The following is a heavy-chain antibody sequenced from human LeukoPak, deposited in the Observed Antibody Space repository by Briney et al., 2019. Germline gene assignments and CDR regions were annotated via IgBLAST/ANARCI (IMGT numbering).Heavy chain of an antibody. CDR3: ARVGYSYVINDWSRTGLGAYPTKYYYHMDV. CDR1: GGSFRGYY. J-gene: IGHJ6*03. V-gene: IGHV4-34*01. CDR2: INHSGST. Sequence: SETLSLTCAGYGGSFRGYYWSWIRQPPGKGLEWIGEINHSGSTNYNPSLKSRVTISGDTSKNQFSLKLSSVTAADTAVYFCARVGYSYVINDWSRTGLGAYPTKYYYHMDVWAKGPRSPSP. D-gene: IGHD5-18*01.